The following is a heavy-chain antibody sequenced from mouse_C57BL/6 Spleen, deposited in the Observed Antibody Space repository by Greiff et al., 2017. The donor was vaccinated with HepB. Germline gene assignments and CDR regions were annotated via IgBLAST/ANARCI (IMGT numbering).Heavy chain of an antibody. J-gene: IGHJ4*01. CDR1: GFSLTSYG. D-gene: IGHD2-2*01. V-gene: IGHV2-2*01. Sequence: VQLQESGPGLVQPSQSLSITCTVSGFSLTSYGVHWVRQSPGKGLEWLGVIWSGGSPDYNAAFISRLSISKDNSKSQVFFKMNNRQADDTAIYYWARNGHGYDEGDYAMDYWGQGTSVTVSS. CDR3: ARNGHGYDEGDYAMDY. CDR2: IWSGGSP.